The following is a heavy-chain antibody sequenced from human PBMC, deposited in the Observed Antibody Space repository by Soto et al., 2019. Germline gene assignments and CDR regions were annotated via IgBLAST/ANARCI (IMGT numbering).Heavy chain of an antibody. D-gene: IGHD2-8*01. CDR2: VYYRGRS. Sequence: SETLSLTCTLSGGSVSNSNYYWGWIRQSPGKGLEWIGSVYYRGRSYSKSSVKSRVTISVDTSKNQFSLNLNSVTASDTAVYFCVSQRTSVLTQAYFDYWGPGALVTVS. CDR1: GGSVSNSNYY. CDR3: VSQRTSVLTQAYFDY. V-gene: IGHV4-39*01. J-gene: IGHJ4*02.